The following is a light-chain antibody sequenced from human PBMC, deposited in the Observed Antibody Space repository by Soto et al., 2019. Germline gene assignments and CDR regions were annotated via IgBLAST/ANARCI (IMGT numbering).Light chain of an antibody. CDR3: QQRSNWPPLT. V-gene: IGKV3-11*01. CDR2: DAS. CDR1: QSISTN. Sequence: EIVLTQSPATLSLSPGERATLSCRASQSISTNLAWYQQKRGQAPRLLIYDASNRATGIPARFSGSGSGTDLTLTISSLEPEDFAVYYCQQRSNWPPLTFGGGTKVEIK. J-gene: IGKJ4*01.